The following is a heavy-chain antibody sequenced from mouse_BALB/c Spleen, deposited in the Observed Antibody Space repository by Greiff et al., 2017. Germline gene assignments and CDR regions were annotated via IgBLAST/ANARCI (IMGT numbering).Heavy chain of an antibody. Sequence: EVKVVESGGGLVKLGGSLKLSCAASGFTFSSYYMSWVRQTPEKRLELVAAINSNGGSTYYPDTVKGRFTISRDNAKNTLYLQMSSLKSEDTALYYCARHGGYDYDDYAMDYWGQGTSVTVSS. J-gene: IGHJ4*01. CDR1: GFTFSSYY. V-gene: IGHV5-6-2*01. CDR2: INSNGGST. D-gene: IGHD2-4*01. CDR3: ARHGGYDYDDYAMDY.